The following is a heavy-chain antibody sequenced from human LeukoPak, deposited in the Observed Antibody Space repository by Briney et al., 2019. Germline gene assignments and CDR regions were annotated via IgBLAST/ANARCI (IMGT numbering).Heavy chain of an antibody. D-gene: IGHD6-13*01. CDR2: ISANGGGT. CDR3: ANRILAPGTLDY. V-gene: IGHV3-23*01. Sequence: GGCLRLSCATSGFTFSDYAMSWVRQDPGKGPEWVSSISANGGGTYYGDSVKGRFTISRDNSRNTLYLQMNSLRAEDTAIYYCANRILAPGTLDYWGQGTLVTVSS. J-gene: IGHJ4*02. CDR1: GFTFSDYA.